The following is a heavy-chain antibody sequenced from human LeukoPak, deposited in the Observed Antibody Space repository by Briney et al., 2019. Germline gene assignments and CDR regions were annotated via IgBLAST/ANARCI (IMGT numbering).Heavy chain of an antibody. Sequence: ASVKVSCKASGYTFTGYYMHWVRQAPGQGLEWMGWINPNSGGTNYAQKFQGRVTMTRDTSISTAYMELSRLRSDDTAVHYCARDPQGAVAGTFLDYWGQGTLVTVSS. CDR3: ARDPQGAVAGTFLDY. V-gene: IGHV1-2*02. CDR2: INPNSGGT. D-gene: IGHD6-19*01. CDR1: GYTFTGYY. J-gene: IGHJ4*02.